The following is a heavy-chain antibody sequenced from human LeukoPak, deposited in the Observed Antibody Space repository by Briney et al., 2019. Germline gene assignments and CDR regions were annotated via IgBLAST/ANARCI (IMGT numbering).Heavy chain of an antibody. CDR3: ARVFYDSSGYHPDY. J-gene: IGHJ4*02. V-gene: IGHV3-72*01. CDR2: TRNKGISYNT. Sequence: PGGTLRLSCAASGFTSSDHYMDWVRQAPGKGLEWFGRTRNKGISYNTEYAASVKGRFTISRDDSKNSLYLQMNSLKTEDTAVYYCARVFYDSSGYHPDYWGQGTLVTVSS. CDR1: GFTSSDHY. D-gene: IGHD3-22*01.